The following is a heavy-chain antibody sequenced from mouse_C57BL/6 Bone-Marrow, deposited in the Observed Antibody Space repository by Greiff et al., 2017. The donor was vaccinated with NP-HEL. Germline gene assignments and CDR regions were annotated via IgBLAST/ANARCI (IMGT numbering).Heavy chain of an antibody. V-gene: IGHV1-54*01. J-gene: IGHJ2*01. CDR2: INPGSGGT. CDR3: ARGTTVVATGASFDH. CDR1: GYAFTNYL. Sequence: VQLQESGAELVRPGTSVKVSCKASGYAFTNYLIEWVKQRPGQGLEWIGVINPGSGGTNYNEKFKGKATLTADKSSSTAYMPLSSLTSEHSAVYFCARGTTVVATGASFDHWGQGTTLTVSS. D-gene: IGHD1-1*01.